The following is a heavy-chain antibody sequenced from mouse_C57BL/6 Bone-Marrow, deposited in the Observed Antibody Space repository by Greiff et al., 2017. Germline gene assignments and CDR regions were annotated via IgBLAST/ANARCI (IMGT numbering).Heavy chain of an antibody. D-gene: IGHD2-12*01. CDR2: IDPNSGGT. J-gene: IGHJ4*01. V-gene: IGHV1-72*01. CDR1: GYTFTSYW. CDR3: ARNRYDDGLYYYAMDY. Sequence: QVQLKQPGAELVKPGASVKLSCKASGYTFTSYWMHWVKQRPGRGLEWIGRIDPNSGGTKYNEKFKSKATLTVDKPSSTAYMQLSSLTSEDSAVYYCARNRYDDGLYYYAMDYWGQGTSVTVSS.